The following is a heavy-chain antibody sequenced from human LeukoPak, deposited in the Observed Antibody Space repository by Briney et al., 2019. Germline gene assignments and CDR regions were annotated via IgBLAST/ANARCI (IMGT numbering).Heavy chain of an antibody. V-gene: IGHV1-18*01. Sequence: ASVKVSCKASGYTFTSYGVTWVRQAPGQGLEWMGWVSGHNGDTDYAQKLQGRVTMTIVTSTSTAYMELRNLISDDTAVYFCARDRHSGYSSVWYVHWGQGTLVTVSS. CDR2: VSGHNGDT. J-gene: IGHJ4*02. CDR3: ARDRHSGYSSVWYVH. D-gene: IGHD6-13*01. CDR1: GYTFTSYG.